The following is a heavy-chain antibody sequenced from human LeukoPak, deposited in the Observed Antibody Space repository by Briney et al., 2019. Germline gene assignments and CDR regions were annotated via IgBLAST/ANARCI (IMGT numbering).Heavy chain of an antibody. D-gene: IGHD3-3*01. CDR3: ARTYYDFWSGYLYYFDY. Sequence: ASVKVSCKASGYTFTSYGISWVRQAPGQGLECMGWISAYNGNTNYAQKLQGRVTMTTDTSTSTAYMELRSLRSDDTAVYYCARTYYDFWSGYLYYFDYWGQGTLVTVSS. CDR1: GYTFTSYG. V-gene: IGHV1-18*01. CDR2: ISAYNGNT. J-gene: IGHJ4*02.